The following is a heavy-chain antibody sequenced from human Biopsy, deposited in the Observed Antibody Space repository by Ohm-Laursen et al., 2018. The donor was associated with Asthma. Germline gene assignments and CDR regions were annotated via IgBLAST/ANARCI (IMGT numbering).Heavy chain of an antibody. CDR3: AGFCSGGNCHDH. Sequence: TLSLTCTVSGASITSSAYYWGWIRQPPGKGLEWIGSMYYGETTYYSPSLKSRVTISVDTSKKQISLRLSSVIAADTDVYYCAGFCSGGNCHDHWGQGTLVTVSS. D-gene: IGHD2-15*01. CDR1: GASITSSAYY. CDR2: MYYGETT. J-gene: IGHJ4*02. V-gene: IGHV4-39*07.